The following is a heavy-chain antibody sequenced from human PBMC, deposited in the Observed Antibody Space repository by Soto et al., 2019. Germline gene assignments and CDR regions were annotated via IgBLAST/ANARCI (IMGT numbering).Heavy chain of an antibody. CDR2: ISSTTNYI. CDR3: ARESEDLTSNFDY. V-gene: IGHV3-21*06. J-gene: IGHJ4*02. CDR1: VFTFTRYS. Sequence: KSGWSLRLSCASSVFTFTRYSMNWVRQAPGKGLEWVSSISSTTNYIYYGDSMKGRFTISRDNAKNSLYLEMNSLRAEDTAVYYCARESEDLTSNFDYWGQGTL.